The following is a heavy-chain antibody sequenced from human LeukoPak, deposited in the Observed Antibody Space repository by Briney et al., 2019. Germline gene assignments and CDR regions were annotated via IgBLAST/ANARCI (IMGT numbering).Heavy chain of an antibody. CDR1: GGSISSGSYY. CDR2: IYTSGST. D-gene: IGHD6-6*01. V-gene: IGHV4-61*02. J-gene: IGHJ3*02. CDR3: ARFRPWHDAFDI. Sequence: PSETLSLTCTVSGGSISSGSYYWSWIRQPAGKGLEWIGRIYTSGSTNYNPSLKSRVTMSVDTSKNQFSLKLSSVTAADTAVYYCARFRPWHDAFDIWGQGTMVTVSS.